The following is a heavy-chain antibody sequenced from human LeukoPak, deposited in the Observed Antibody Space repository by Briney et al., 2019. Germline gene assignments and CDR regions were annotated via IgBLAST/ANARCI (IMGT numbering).Heavy chain of an antibody. J-gene: IGHJ4*02. V-gene: IGHV3-30*04. CDR1: GFTFRSYA. CDR3: ARDGGYDFWSGYYQDY. Sequence: GGSLRLSCAASGFTFRSYAMHWVRQAPGKGLEWVAVISYDGSNTYYADSVKGRFTISRDNSKNTLYLQMNSLRAEDTAVYYCARDGGYDFWSGYYQDYWGQGTLVTVSS. CDR2: ISYDGSNT. D-gene: IGHD3-3*01.